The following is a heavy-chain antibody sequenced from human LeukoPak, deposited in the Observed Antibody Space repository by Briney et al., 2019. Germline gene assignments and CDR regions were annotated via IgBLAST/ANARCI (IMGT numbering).Heavy chain of an antibody. D-gene: IGHD5-18*01. Sequence: SETLSLTCTVSGDSMRNYYWTWIRQPPGKGLEYIGYIHSSGRTNYNPSLKSRVIISVDTSKTQFFLRLSSVTAADTAVYYCARETQYSHHTYPDYWGQGTLVTVSS. CDR2: IHSSGRT. CDR3: ARETQYSHHTYPDY. J-gene: IGHJ4*02. CDR1: GDSMRNYY. V-gene: IGHV4-4*08.